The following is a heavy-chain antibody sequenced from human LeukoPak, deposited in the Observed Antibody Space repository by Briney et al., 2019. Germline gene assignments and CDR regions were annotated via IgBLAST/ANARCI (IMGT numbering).Heavy chain of an antibody. Sequence: SETLSLTCTVSGGSISSTCCYWGWVRQSPWKGLEWVASVYYTGSTYYNPSLKSRVTISVDTSNNQFSLKLSSVTAADTAVYYCVRRHGYFDIWGQGTVVTVSS. CDR2: VYYTGST. D-gene: IGHD5-24*01. J-gene: IGHJ3*02. V-gene: IGHV4-39*01. CDR1: GGSISSTCCY. CDR3: VRRHGYFDI.